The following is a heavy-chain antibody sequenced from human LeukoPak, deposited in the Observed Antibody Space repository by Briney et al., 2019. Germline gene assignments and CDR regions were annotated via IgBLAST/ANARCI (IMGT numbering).Heavy chain of an antibody. D-gene: IGHD2/OR15-2a*01. V-gene: IGHV6-1*01. J-gene: IGHJ6*02. CDR3: AGETYSPTYGMDV. CDR1: GDSFSSNSAA. CDR2: TYYRSKWFN. Sequence: SQTLSLTCAISGDSFSSNSAAWNWIRQSPSRGLEWLGRTYYRSKWFNDYAVFVKSRITINPDTSKNQFSLQLNSVTPEDTAVYYCAGETYSPTYGMDVWGQGTTVTVSS.